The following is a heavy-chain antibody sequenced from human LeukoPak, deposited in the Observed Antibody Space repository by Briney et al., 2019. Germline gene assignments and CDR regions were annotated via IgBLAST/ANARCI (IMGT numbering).Heavy chain of an antibody. D-gene: IGHD6-13*01. Sequence: GGSLRLSCAASGFTFSTYGMTWVRQAPGKGLEWVSSISGSGGSTYYADSVKGRFTISRDNSKNTLYLQMNSLRAEDTAVYYCAKGGSSWYYFDYWGQGTLVTVSS. CDR1: GFTFSTYG. J-gene: IGHJ4*02. CDR2: ISGSGGST. CDR3: AKGGSSWYYFDY. V-gene: IGHV3-23*01.